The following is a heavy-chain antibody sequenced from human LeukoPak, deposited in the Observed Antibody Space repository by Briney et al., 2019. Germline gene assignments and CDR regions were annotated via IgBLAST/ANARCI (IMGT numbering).Heavy chain of an antibody. D-gene: IGHD3-10*01. J-gene: IGHJ4*02. Sequence: ASVKVSCKASGYTFTGYYMHWVRQAPGQGLEWMGWISAYNGNTNYAQKLQGRVTMTTDTSTSTAYMELSRLRSDDTAVYYCARDFVGNTMVRGVYDYWGQGTLVTVSS. CDR2: ISAYNGNT. CDR3: ARDFVGNTMVRGVYDY. V-gene: IGHV1-18*04. CDR1: GYTFTGYY.